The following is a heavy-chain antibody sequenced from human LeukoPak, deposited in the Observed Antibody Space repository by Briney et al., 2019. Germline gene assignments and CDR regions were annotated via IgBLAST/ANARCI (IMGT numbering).Heavy chain of an antibody. V-gene: IGHV3-30*04. J-gene: IGHJ3*02. CDR2: ISYDGSNK. CDR3: AKPSPPPLAANDAFDI. D-gene: IGHD3-16*01. Sequence: GGSLRLSCAASGFTFSSYAMHWVRQAPGKGLEWVAVISYDGSNKYYADSVKGRFTISRDNSKNTLYLQMNSLRAEDTAVYYCAKPSPPPLAANDAFDIWGQGTMVTVSS. CDR1: GFTFSSYA.